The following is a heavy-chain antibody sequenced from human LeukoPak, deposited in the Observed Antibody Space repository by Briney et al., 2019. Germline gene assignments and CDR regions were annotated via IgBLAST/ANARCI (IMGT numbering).Heavy chain of an antibody. J-gene: IGHJ5*02. CDR2: IYYSGST. Sequence: SETLSLTCTVSGGSISRGGYYWSWLRQHPGKGLERFGYIYYSGSTYYNPSLKSRVTISVDTSKNQFSLKLSSVTAADTAGYYCASEGAWGQGTLVTVSS. CDR3: ASEGA. CDR1: GGSISRGGYY. V-gene: IGHV4-31*03.